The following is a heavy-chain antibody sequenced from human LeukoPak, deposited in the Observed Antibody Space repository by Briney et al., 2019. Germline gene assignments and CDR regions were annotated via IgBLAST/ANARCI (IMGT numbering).Heavy chain of an antibody. CDR2: ISDSGGNT. J-gene: IGHJ4*02. Sequence: GGSLRLSCSASGFTFSSYAMHWVRQPPGKGLEYVSAISDSGGNTYYADSLKGRFTISRDNSKNTLYLQMSSLRLEDTAVYYCVITSATGPLDYWGQGTPVTVSP. CDR3: VITSATGPLDY. D-gene: IGHD6-6*01. CDR1: GFTFSSYA. V-gene: IGHV3-64D*09.